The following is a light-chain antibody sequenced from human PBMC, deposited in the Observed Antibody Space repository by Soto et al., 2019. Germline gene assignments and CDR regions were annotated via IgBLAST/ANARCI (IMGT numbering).Light chain of an antibody. CDR1: QSVGSY. CDR2: NTS. J-gene: IGKJ5*01. V-gene: IGKV3-11*01. Sequence: EIVLTQSPATLSFSPGERATLSCRASQSVGSYLAWYQQKPGQAPRLLIFNTSNRATGIPARFSGSGSGTDFTLAISGLEPEDFAVYYCQQRTNRPPITFGQGTRLEI. CDR3: QQRTNRPPIT.